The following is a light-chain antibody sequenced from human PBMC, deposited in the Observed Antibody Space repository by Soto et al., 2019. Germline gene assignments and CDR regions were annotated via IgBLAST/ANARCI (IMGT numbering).Light chain of an antibody. CDR1: QSVSSY. CDR3: QQRSNWIT. J-gene: IGKJ5*01. CDR2: DAS. Sequence: EIVLTQSPATLSLSPGERKTLSCRASQSVSSYLAWYQQKPGQAPRLLIYDASNRATGIPARFSGSGSETDFSLSISSLEPEDFAVYYCQQRSNWITFGQGTRLEIK. V-gene: IGKV3-11*01.